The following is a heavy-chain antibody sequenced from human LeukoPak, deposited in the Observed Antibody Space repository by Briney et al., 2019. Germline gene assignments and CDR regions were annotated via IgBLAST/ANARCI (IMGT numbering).Heavy chain of an antibody. CDR3: ARDRPPFDY. D-gene: IGHD1-14*01. Sequence: GGSLRLSCAASGFTFSSYAMIWVRQAPGEGLEWVSAISAIGSSTYYADSVKGRFTISRDNSKNTLYLQMNSLRAEDTAVYYCARDRPPFDYWGQGTLVTVSS. J-gene: IGHJ4*02. CDR1: GFTFSSYA. V-gene: IGHV3-23*01. CDR2: ISAIGSST.